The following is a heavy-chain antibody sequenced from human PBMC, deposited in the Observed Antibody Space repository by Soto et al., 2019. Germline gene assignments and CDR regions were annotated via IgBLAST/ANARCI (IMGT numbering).Heavy chain of an antibody. CDR3: ARDSWVFGVDY. D-gene: IGHD3-3*01. CDR2: ISSSGETI. Sequence: QVQLVESGGGLVKPGGSLRLSCAASGFTLRDYYMSWIHQAPGKGLEWVSYISSSGETIYYADSVKGRFTISRDSAKNSLSLQMNSLRAEDTAGYYCARDSWVFGVDYWGQGSLVTVSS. CDR1: GFTLRDYY. V-gene: IGHV3-11*01. J-gene: IGHJ4*02.